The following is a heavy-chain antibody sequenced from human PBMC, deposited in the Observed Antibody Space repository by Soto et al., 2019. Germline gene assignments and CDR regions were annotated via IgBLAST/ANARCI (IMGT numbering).Heavy chain of an antibody. J-gene: IGHJ4*02. V-gene: IGHV4-31*03. CDR2: IYYSGST. CDR1: GGSISSGGYY. D-gene: IGHD2-8*02. Sequence: QVQLQESGPGLVKPSQTLSLTCTVSGGSISSGGYYWSWIRQHPGKGLEWIGYIYYSGSTYYNPSLNIRVTISVDTSKNPSSLKLSSVTAADTAVYYCASELYRTGRFAYWGQGTLVTVSS. CDR3: ASELYRTGRFAY.